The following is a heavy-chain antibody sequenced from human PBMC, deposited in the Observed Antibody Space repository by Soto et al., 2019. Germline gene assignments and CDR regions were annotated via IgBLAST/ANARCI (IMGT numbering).Heavy chain of an antibody. CDR2: IYYSGST. D-gene: IGHD5-18*01. V-gene: IGHV4-59*01. J-gene: IGHJ4*02. CDR3: ARVLRQPWIQLWSPFDY. CDR1: GGSISSYH. Sequence: PSETLSLTCTVSGGSISSYHWSWIRQPPGKGLEWIGYIYYSGSTNYNPSLKSRVTISVDTSKNQFSLKLSSVTAADTAVYYCARVLRQPWIQLWSPFDYWGQGTLVTVSS.